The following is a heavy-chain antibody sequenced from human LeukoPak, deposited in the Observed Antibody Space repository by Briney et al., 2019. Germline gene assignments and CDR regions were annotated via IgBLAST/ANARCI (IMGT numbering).Heavy chain of an antibody. V-gene: IGHV3-74*01. D-gene: IGHD6-19*01. J-gene: IGHJ6*04. CDR2: INSVGSST. CDR1: GFTFSSYW. Sequence: HTGGSLRLSCAASGFTFSSYWMHWVRQAPGKGLVWVSRINSVGSSTSYADSVKGRFTISRDNAKNTLYLQMNSLRAEDTAVYYCARAGWRQWLVYYYYGMDVWGKGTTVTVSS. CDR3: ARAGWRQWLVYYYYGMDV.